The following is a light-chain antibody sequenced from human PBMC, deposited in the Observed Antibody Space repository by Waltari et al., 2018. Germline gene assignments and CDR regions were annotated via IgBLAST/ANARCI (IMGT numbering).Light chain of an antibody. CDR1: ESISIN. V-gene: IGKV3-15*01. CDR3: HQHYTTPWT. Sequence: TQSPATLSVSLGERVTLTCRASESISINLAWYQQKPGQPPRLIIHGASKRATGVPARFAGSGSRTEFTLTITSLQSEDIAVYYCHQHYTTPWTFGQGTLVEL. J-gene: IGKJ1*01. CDR2: GAS.